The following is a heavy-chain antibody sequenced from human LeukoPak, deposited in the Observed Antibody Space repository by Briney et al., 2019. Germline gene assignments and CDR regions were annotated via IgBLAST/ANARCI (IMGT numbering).Heavy chain of an antibody. CDR3: ARAHYDFNFDY. Sequence: GGSLRLSXAASGFTFSSYSMNWVSQAPGKGLEWVSSISSSSSYIYYADSVKGRFTISRDNAKNSLYLQMNSLRAEDTAVYYCARAHYDFNFDYWGQGTLVTVSS. CDR1: GFTFSSYS. V-gene: IGHV3-21*01. D-gene: IGHD3-3*01. CDR2: ISSSSSYI. J-gene: IGHJ4*02.